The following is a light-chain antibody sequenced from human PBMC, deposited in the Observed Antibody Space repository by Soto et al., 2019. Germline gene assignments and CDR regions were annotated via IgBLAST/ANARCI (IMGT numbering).Light chain of an antibody. CDR3: QQANRFPFT. CDR2: AAS. J-gene: IGKJ3*01. Sequence: DIQMTQSPSSVSASVGDRVTITCRASQAISDCLAWYQQKTGEAPKLLVSAASTLQGGVPSRFSGSGSGTDFTLTISSLQPEDSATYYCQQANRFPFTFGPGTKVDIK. V-gene: IGKV1-12*02. CDR1: QAISDC.